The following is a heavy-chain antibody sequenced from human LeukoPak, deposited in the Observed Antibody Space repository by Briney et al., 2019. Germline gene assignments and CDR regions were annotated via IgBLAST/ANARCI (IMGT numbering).Heavy chain of an antibody. J-gene: IGHJ4*02. CDR3: TRDPRHLDY. CDR1: GFTFSDSY. V-gene: IGHV3-11*01. Sequence: GGSLRLSCAVSGFTFSDSYMTRLRQAPGKGLESLSYISPSGTDISYADSVKGRFTISRDNAKNSLYLQMNNLRADDTAVYYCTRDPRHLDYWGQGTLVTVSS. CDR2: ISPSGTDI.